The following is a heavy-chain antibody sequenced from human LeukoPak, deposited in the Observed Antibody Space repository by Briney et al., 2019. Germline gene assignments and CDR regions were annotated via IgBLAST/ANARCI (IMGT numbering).Heavy chain of an antibody. Sequence: GGSLRLSCAASGFTFSTYAMSWVRQAPGKGLERVSAISDNGGSKHYADSVKGRFTISRDNSKNTLYLQMNSLRAEDTAVYYCAKAGLYVGIVATMDVDYWGQGTLVTVSS. CDR1: GFTFSTYA. D-gene: IGHD5-12*01. CDR2: ISDNGGSK. J-gene: IGHJ4*02. CDR3: AKAGLYVGIVATMDVDY. V-gene: IGHV3-23*01.